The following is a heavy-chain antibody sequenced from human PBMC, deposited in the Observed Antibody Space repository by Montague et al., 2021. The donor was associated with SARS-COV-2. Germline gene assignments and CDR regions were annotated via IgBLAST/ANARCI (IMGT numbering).Heavy chain of an antibody. Sequence: SETLSLTCTVSGGSISSYYWSWIRQPPGKGLEWIGYIYYSGSTNYNPSLKSRVTISVDTSKNQFSLKLSSVTAADTAVYYCARAPVAHITIFGVVTSGDYWGQGTLVTVSS. V-gene: IGHV4-59*01. CDR3: ARAPVAHITIFGVVTSGDY. CDR1: GGSISSYY. CDR2: IYYSGST. D-gene: IGHD3-3*01. J-gene: IGHJ4*02.